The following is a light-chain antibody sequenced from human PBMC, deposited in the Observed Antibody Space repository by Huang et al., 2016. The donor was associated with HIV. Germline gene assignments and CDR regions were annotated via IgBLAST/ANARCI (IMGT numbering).Light chain of an antibody. CDR3: QQRGAWPLT. CDR1: QNINNY. Sequence: EIVLTQSQATLSLSPGERATLSCRASQNINNYLVWYQQKPGQAPRLLIYDSFNRATGIPARFSGSGSGTDFTLTINTLEPEDFAVYYCQQRGAWPLTFGGGTKVEIK. J-gene: IGKJ4*01. CDR2: DSF. V-gene: IGKV3-11*01.